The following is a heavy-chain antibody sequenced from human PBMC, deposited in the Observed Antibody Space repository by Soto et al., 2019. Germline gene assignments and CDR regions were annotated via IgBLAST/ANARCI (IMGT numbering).Heavy chain of an antibody. CDR3: ARSIDT. CDR1: GGSISSGGYY. J-gene: IGHJ5*02. Sequence: QVQLQESGPGLVKPSQTLSLTCTVSGGSISSGGYYWSWIRQHPGKGLEWIGYIYYSRSTYYNPSLKRSVTISADTSKNPSSLKLSSVTAADPAVYYCARSIDTWGQGTRVSVSS. CDR2: IYYSRST. V-gene: IGHV4-31*01.